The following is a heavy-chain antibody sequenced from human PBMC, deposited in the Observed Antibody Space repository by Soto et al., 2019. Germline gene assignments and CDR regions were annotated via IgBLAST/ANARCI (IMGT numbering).Heavy chain of an antibody. V-gene: IGHV4-39*01. J-gene: IGHJ4*02. Sequence: PSETLSLTCTVSGGSISSSSYYWGWIRQPPGKGLEWIGSIYYSGSTYCNPSLKSRVTISVDTSKNQFSLKLSSVTAADTAVYYWARLTVKTTPYFDYWGQGTLVTVSS. CDR2: IYYSGST. CDR1: GGSISSSSYY. D-gene: IGHD4-4*01. CDR3: ARLTVKTTPYFDY.